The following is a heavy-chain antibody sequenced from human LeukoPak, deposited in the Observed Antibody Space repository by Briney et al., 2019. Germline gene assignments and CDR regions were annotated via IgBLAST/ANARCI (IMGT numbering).Heavy chain of an antibody. D-gene: IGHD2-15*01. CDR1: GCTFSSSA. Sequence: GGSLRLSCAASGCTFSSSAMSWVRQAPGKGLEWVSAISNNGGYTYYADSVQGRFTISRDNSKSTLCLQMNSLRAEDTAVYYCAKQLGYCSDGSCYFPYWGQGTLVTVSS. CDR3: AKQLGYCSDGSCYFPY. J-gene: IGHJ4*02. V-gene: IGHV3-23*01. CDR2: ISNNGGYT.